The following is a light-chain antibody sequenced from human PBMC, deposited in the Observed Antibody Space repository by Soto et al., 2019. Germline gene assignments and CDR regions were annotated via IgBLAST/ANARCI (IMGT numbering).Light chain of an antibody. CDR1: ESITKY. Sequence: DVQMTQSPPSLSASVGDRVSITCRASESITKYLSWYQQKPGKGPKLLIFAASSLQVGVPSRFSGSGSGTDFTLTISSLQPEDFATYFCQQSHSAPFTFGPGTTVDIK. J-gene: IGKJ3*01. CDR2: AAS. CDR3: QQSHSAPFT. V-gene: IGKV1-39*01.